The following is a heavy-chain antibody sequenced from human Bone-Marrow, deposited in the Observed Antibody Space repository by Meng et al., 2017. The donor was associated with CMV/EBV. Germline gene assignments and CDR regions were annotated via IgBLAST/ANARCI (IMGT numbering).Heavy chain of an antibody. CDR2: ISSSGSTI. V-gene: IGHV3-11*04. J-gene: IGHJ6*02. CDR1: GFTFSDYY. D-gene: IGHD2-2*02. Sequence: GESLKISCAASGFTFSDYYMSWIRQAPGKGLEWVSYISSSGSTIYYADSVKGRFTISRDNAKNSLYLQMNSLRAEDTAVYYCARDQELQYQLLYFYYGMDVWGQGTTVTVSS. CDR3: ARDQELQYQLLYFYYGMDV.